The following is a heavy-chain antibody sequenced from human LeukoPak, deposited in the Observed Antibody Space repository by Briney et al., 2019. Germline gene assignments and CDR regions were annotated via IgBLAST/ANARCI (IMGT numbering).Heavy chain of an antibody. J-gene: IGHJ5*02. V-gene: IGHV4-30-4*08. CDR3: ARTPTHDFWSRPGGLDP. Sequence: SQTLSLTCTVSGGSISSGDYYLSWIRQPPGKGLEWIGYIYYSGSTYYNPSLKSRVTISVDTSKNQFSLKLSSVTAADTAVYYCARTPTHDFWSRPGGLDPWGQGTLVTVSS. CDR2: IYYSGST. CDR1: GGSISSGDYY. D-gene: IGHD3-3*01.